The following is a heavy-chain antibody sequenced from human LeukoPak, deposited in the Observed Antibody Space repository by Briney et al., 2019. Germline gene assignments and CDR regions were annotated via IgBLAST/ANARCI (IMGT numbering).Heavy chain of an antibody. V-gene: IGHV3-48*03. D-gene: IGHD4-17*01. CDR2: ISSSGSTI. J-gene: IGHJ4*02. CDR1: GFTFSSYE. Sequence: GGSLRLSCAASGFTFSSYEMSWVRQAPGKGLEWVSYISSSGSTIYYADSVKGRFTISRDNAKNSLYLQMNSLRAEDTAVYYCARDLTVTPKAYWGQGTLVTVSS. CDR3: ARDLTVTPKAY.